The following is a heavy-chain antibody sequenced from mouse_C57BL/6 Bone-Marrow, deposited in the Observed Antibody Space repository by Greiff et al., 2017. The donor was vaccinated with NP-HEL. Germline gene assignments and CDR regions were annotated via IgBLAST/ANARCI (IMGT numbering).Heavy chain of an antibody. CDR3: ARAEFITTVVRCFDV. CDR1: GYSFTDYN. Sequence: EVQLQQSGPELVKPGASVKISCKASGYSFTDYNMNWVKQSHGKSLEWIGVINPNYGTTSYNQKFKGKATLTVDQSSSTAYMQLNSLTSEDSAVYDGARAEFITTVVRCFDVWGTGTTVTVSS. V-gene: IGHV1-39*01. D-gene: IGHD1-1*01. J-gene: IGHJ1*03. CDR2: INPNYGTT.